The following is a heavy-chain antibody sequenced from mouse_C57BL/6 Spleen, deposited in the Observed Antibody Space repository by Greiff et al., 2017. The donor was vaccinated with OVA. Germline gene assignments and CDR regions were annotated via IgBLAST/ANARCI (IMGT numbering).Heavy chain of an antibody. J-gene: IGHJ4*01. D-gene: IGHD1-1*01. CDR1: GYTFTSYN. V-gene: IGHV1-12*01. CDR2: IYPGNGDT. CDR3: AIDNYYGSSYEYYYAMDY. Sequence: SGAELVRPGASVKMSCKASGYTFTSYNMHWVKQTPRQGLEWIGAIYPGNGDTSYNQKFKGKATLTVDKSSSTAYMQLSSLTSEDSAVYFCAIDNYYGSSYEYYYAMDYWGQGTSVTVSS.